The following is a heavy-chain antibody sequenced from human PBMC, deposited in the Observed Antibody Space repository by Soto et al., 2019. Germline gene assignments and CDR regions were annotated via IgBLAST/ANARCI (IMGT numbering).Heavy chain of an antibody. CDR1: GFTFSSYS. J-gene: IGHJ4*02. CDR2: ISSSSSYI. Sequence: EVQLVESGGGLVKPGGSLRLSCAASGFTFSSYSMNWVRQAPGKGLEWVSSISSSSSYIYYADSVKGRFTISRDNDKNSLYLQMNSLRAEDTAVYYCARDVSKNSGYDFDYWGQGTLVTVSS. V-gene: IGHV3-21*01. CDR3: ARDVSKNSGYDFDY. D-gene: IGHD5-12*01.